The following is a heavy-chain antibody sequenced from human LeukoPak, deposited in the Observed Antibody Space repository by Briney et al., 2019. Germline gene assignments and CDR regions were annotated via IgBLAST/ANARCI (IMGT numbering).Heavy chain of an antibody. V-gene: IGHV4-39*01. CDR3: ARGYCSGGTCYNTGAFDI. D-gene: IGHD2-15*01. CDR2: IYYSGRN. CDR1: GCSITISTYD. Sequence: SETLSLTCTVSGCSITISTYDWGRLRQPPGQGLVWFRNIYYSGRNYYNLSLKSRVTISVDRSKNQFSLKLSSVTAADTAVYYCARGYCSGGTCYNTGAFDIWGQGTMVTVSS. J-gene: IGHJ3*02.